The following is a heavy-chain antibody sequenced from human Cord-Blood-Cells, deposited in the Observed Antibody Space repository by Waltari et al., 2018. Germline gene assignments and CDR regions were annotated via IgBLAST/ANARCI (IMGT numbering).Heavy chain of an antibody. CDR2: IIPIFGTA. J-gene: IGHJ5*02. CDR1: GGTFSSYA. V-gene: IGHV1-69*01. D-gene: IGHD2-2*01. Sequence: QVQLVQSGAEVKKPGSSVKVSCQASGGTFSSYAIRWLRQDPGQGLEWMGGIIPIFGTANYAQKFQGRVTITADEATSTAYMELSSLRSEDTAVYYCARVPYQHQLLLYWFDPWGQGTLVTVSS. CDR3: ARVPYQHQLLLYWFDP.